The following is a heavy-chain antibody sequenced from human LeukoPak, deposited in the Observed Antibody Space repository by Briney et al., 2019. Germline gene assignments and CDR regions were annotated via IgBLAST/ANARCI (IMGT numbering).Heavy chain of an antibody. V-gene: IGHV1-18*01. CDR1: GYTFTSYG. D-gene: IGHD3-22*01. CDR3: ARDRSTEETMIVVATGDWFDP. Sequence: GASVKVSCKASGYTFTSYGISWVRQAPGQGLEWMGWISAYNGNTNYAQKLQGRVTMTTDTSTSTAYMELRSLRSDDTAVYYCARDRSTEETMIVVATGDWFDPWGQGTLVTVSS. CDR2: ISAYNGNT. J-gene: IGHJ5*02.